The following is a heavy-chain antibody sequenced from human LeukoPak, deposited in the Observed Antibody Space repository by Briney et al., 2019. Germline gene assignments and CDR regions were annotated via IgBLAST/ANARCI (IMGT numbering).Heavy chain of an antibody. J-gene: IGHJ5*02. V-gene: IGHV3-30*18. Sequence: QPGGSLRLSCAASGFTFSNFAMSWVRRAPGKGLEWVAVMSYDGRNKFYADSVKGRFTISRDNSNNTLYLQMDSLRVEDTAVYYCAKAASNWFDPWGQGTLVTVSA. CDR1: GFTFSNFA. CDR2: MSYDGRNK. D-gene: IGHD6-25*01. CDR3: AKAASNWFDP.